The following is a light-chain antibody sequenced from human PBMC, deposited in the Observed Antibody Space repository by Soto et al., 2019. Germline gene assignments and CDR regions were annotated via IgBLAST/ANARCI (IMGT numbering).Light chain of an antibody. CDR2: GVS. CDR1: QSVSSNY. CDR3: QQYSTSPVT. Sequence: EIVLTQSPDTLYLSPGERATLSCRASQSVSSNYSAWYHQRPGQAPRLLIYGVSSRATGIPDRFSGSGSGTDFTLSISTLEPEDFAGYYCQQYSTSPVTFGQGTTVEIK. V-gene: IGKV3-20*01. J-gene: IGKJ1*01.